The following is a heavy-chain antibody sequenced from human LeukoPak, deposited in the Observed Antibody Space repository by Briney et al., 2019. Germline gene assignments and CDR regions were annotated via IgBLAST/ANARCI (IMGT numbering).Heavy chain of an antibody. Sequence: PGGTLRLSCAASGFTFSSYGMSWVRQAPGKGLEWVSAISGSGGSTYYADSVKGRFTISRDNSKNTLYLQMNSLRAEDTAVYYCAKDPYDSSGYFFGYWGQGTLVTVSS. CDR2: ISGSGGST. D-gene: IGHD3-22*01. V-gene: IGHV3-23*01. J-gene: IGHJ4*02. CDR3: AKDPYDSSGYFFGY. CDR1: GFTFSSYG.